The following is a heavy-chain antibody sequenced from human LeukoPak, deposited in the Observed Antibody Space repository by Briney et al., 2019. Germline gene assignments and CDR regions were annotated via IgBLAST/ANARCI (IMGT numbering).Heavy chain of an antibody. V-gene: IGHV3-30*18. Sequence: GGSLRLSCAASGFTFSSYGMHWVRQAPGKGLEWVAVISYDGSNKYYADSVKGRFTISRDNSKNTLYLQMNSLRAEDTAVYYCAKEGEGSFGYYYYMDAWGKGTTVTVSS. CDR1: GFTFSSYG. CDR2: ISYDGSNK. D-gene: IGHD1-26*01. CDR3: AKEGEGSFGYYYYMDA. J-gene: IGHJ6*03.